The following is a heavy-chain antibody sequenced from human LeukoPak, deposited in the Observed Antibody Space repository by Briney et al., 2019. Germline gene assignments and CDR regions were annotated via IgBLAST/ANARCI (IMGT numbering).Heavy chain of an antibody. CDR1: GYTFTSYG. D-gene: IGHD6-6*01. CDR3: ARYSSSAPYYYYYYGMDV. Sequence: ASVKVSCKASGYTFTSYGISWVRQAPGQGLEWMGWISAYNGNTNYAQKLQGRVTMTTDTSTSTAYMELRSLRSDDTAVYYCARYSSSAPYYYYYYGMDVWGQGTLVTVSS. CDR2: ISAYNGNT. V-gene: IGHV1-18*01. J-gene: IGHJ6*02.